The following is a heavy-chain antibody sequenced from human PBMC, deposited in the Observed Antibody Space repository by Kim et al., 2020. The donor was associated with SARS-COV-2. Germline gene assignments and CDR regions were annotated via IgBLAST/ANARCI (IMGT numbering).Heavy chain of an antibody. V-gene: IGHV4-59*01. J-gene: IGHJ3*02. D-gene: IGHD6-13*01. CDR2: T. Sequence: TNYNPSLKGRVTISVDTSKNQFSLKLSSVTAADTAVYYCASYGQLSAFDIWGQGTMVTVSS. CDR3: ASYGQLSAFDI.